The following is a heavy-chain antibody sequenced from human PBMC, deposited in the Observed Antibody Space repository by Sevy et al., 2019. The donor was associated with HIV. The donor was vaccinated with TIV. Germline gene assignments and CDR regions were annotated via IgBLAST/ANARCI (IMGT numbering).Heavy chain of an antibody. CDR3: AKGPRTSFWSGYLDS. J-gene: IGHJ4*02. V-gene: IGHV3-23*01. CDR1: GFTFSNFA. CDR2: ISGSGGST. D-gene: IGHD3-3*01. Sequence: GGSLRLSCAASGFTFSNFAMSWVRQAPVKGLEWVSAISGSGGSTYYADSVKGRFTVSRDNSKNTVYLQMNSLRGEDTAVYYCAKGPRTSFWSGYLDSWGQGTLVTVSS.